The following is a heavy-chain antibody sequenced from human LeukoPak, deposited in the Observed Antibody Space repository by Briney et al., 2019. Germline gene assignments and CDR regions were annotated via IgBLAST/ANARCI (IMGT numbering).Heavy chain of an antibody. D-gene: IGHD6-13*01. J-gene: IGHJ6*02. Sequence: GSLRLSCASSGFPVSSNYMRWVRQPPGRGLGWASVIYSGGSTYYADSVKGRFTISRDNSKNTLYLQMNSLRAEDTAVYYCATRSSWFHYYYYGMDVWGQGTTVTVSS. V-gene: IGHV3-66*01. CDR1: GFPVSSNY. CDR2: IYSGGST. CDR3: ATRSSWFHYYYYGMDV.